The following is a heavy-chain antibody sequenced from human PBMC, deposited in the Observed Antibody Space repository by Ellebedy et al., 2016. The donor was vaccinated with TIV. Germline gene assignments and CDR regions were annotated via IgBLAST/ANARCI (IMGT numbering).Heavy chain of an antibody. J-gene: IGHJ3*02. CDR1: GFTVTTNY. D-gene: IGHD2-15*01. Sequence: GESLKISCAASGFTVTTNYMNWVRQAPGKGLEWVANINQDGGEKNYVDSVRGRFTISRDNAKNSLYLQMNSLRAEDTAVYYCARLAGATCQCAFDIWGQGTMVTVSS. V-gene: IGHV3-7*01. CDR3: ARLAGATCQCAFDI. CDR2: INQDGGEK.